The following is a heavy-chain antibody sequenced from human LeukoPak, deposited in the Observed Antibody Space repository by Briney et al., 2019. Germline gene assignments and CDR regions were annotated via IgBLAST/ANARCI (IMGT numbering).Heavy chain of an antibody. CDR3: ARVPHYYDSSGYYYPYFDY. J-gene: IGHJ4*02. Sequence: TSETLSLTCTVSGGSISSYYRSWIRQPPGKGLEWIGYIYYSGSTNYNPSLKSRVTISVDTSKNQFSLKLSSVTAADTAVYYCARVPHYYDSSGYYYPYFDYWGQGTLVTVSS. CDR1: GGSISSYY. D-gene: IGHD3-22*01. V-gene: IGHV4-59*01. CDR2: IYYSGST.